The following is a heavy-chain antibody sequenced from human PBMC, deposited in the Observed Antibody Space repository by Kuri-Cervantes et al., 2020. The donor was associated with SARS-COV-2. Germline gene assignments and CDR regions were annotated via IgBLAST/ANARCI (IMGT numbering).Heavy chain of an antibody. J-gene: IGHJ5*02. Sequence: SETLSLTCTVSGGSISSGGYYWSWIRQPPGKGLEWIGYIYHSGSTYYNPSLKSRVTISVDRSKNQFSLKLSSVTAADTAVYYCARASCSSISCYGWFDPWGQGTLVTVSS. D-gene: IGHD2-2*01. CDR1: GGSISSGGYY. CDR3: ARASCSSISCYGWFDP. CDR2: IYHSGST. V-gene: IGHV4-30-2*01.